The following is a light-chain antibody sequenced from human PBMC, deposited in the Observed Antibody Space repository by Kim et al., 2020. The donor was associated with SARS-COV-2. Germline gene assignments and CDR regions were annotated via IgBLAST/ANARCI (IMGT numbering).Light chain of an antibody. CDR2: DAS. J-gene: IGKJ4*01. Sequence: DIQMTQSPSSLSASVGDRVTITCQASQDISNYLSWYQQKPGKAPKLLIFDASNLETGVPSRFSGTGSGTDFTFTISSLQPEDIATYYCKHYDNLPPLTFGGGTKVDIK. V-gene: IGKV1-33*01. CDR1: QDISNY. CDR3: KHYDNLPPLT.